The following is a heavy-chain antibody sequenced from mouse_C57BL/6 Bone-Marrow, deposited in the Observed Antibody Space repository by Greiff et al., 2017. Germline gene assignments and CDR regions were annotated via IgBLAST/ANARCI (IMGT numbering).Heavy chain of an antibody. CDR3: TTGTVVADWYFDV. D-gene: IGHD1-1*01. Sequence: VHVKQSGAELVRPGASVKLSCTASGFNIKDDYMHWVKQRPEQGLEWIGWIEPENGDTEYASKFQGKATITADTSSNTAYLQLSSLTSEDTAVYYCTTGTVVADWYFDVWGTGTTVTVSS. CDR1: GFNIKDDY. CDR2: IEPENGDT. J-gene: IGHJ1*03. V-gene: IGHV14-4*01.